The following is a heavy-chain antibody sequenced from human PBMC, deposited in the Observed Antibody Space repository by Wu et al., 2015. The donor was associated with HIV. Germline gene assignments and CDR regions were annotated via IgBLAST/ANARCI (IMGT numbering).Heavy chain of an antibody. J-gene: IGHJ4*02. Sequence: QVQLVQSGAEVKKPGASVKISCKASGYTFITYYIHWVRQAPGQGLEWMGMINPRGGNTTYAQKFLARVTLTKDTSTNTVDMELSSLRSEDTAVYYCARVTKIRREQSHFDYWGQGTLVTVSS. CDR2: INPRGGNT. V-gene: IGHV1-46*01. CDR1: GYTFITYY. D-gene: IGHD1/OR15-1a*01. CDR3: ARVTKIRREQSHFDY.